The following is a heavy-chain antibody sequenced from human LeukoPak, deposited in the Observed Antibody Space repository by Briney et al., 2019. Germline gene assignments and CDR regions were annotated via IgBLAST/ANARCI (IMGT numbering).Heavy chain of an antibody. CDR1: GGSFSGYY. J-gene: IGHJ6*02. CDR3: ARAGSSGYTVYYYYGMDV. CDR2: INHSGST. Sequence: PSETLSLTCAVYGGSFSGYYWSWIRQPPGKGLEWIGEINHSGSTNYNPSLKSRVTISVDTSKNQFSLKLSSVTAADTAVYYCARAGSSGYTVYYYYGMDVWGQGTTVTVSS. V-gene: IGHV4-34*09. D-gene: IGHD3-22*01.